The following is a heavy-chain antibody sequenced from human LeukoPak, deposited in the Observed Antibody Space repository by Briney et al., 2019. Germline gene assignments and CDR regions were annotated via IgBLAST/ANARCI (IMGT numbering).Heavy chain of an antibody. J-gene: IGHJ4*02. CDR3: ARASHDYGDYSHFDY. CDR1: GGSICSRNW. D-gene: IGHD4-17*01. Sequence: SETLSLTCAVSGGSICSRNWWSWVRPPPGKGLEWIGEIYHSGSTNYNPSLKTRVTISVDKSKNQFSLKLSSVTAADTAVYYCARASHDYGDYSHFDYWGQGTLVTVSS. CDR2: IYHSGST. V-gene: IGHV4-4*02.